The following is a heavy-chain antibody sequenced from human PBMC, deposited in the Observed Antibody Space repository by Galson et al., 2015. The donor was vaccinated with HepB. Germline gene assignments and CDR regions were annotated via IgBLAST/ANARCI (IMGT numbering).Heavy chain of an antibody. CDR3: AIPESGGNYYYGMDV. V-gene: IGHV3-23*01. Sequence: SLRLSCAASGFTFSSYAMSWVRQAPGKGLEWVSAISGSGGSTYYADSVKGRFTISRDNSKNTLYLQMNSLRAEDTAVYYCAIPESGGNYYYGMDVWGQGTTVTVSS. CDR2: ISGSGGST. J-gene: IGHJ6*02. CDR1: GFTFSSYA.